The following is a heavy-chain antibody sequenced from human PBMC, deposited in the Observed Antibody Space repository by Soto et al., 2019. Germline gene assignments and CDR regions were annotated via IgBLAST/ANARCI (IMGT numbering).Heavy chain of an antibody. V-gene: IGHV4-39*01. CDR2: IYYSGST. Sequence: AETLSLTCTVSGGSISSSSYYWGWIRQPPGKGLEWIGSIYYSGSTYYNPSLKSRVTISVDTSKNQFSLKLSSVTAADTAVYYCARVDNWNYLNYFDYWGQGTLVTVSS. CDR3: ARVDNWNYLNYFDY. CDR1: GGSISSSSYY. D-gene: IGHD1-7*01. J-gene: IGHJ4*02.